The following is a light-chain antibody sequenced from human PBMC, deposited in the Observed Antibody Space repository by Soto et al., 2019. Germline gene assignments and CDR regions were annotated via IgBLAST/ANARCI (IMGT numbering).Light chain of an antibody. J-gene: IGKJ1*01. CDR1: QSVSSK. CDR2: GAS. Sequence: EIVMTQSPATLSVSPWEGATLSCKASQSVSSKLAWYQQKPGQAPRLLLYGASTRATGIPVRFSGSGSGTEFTLTISSLQSEDFAVYYCQQYNNWPRTFGQGTKVDIK. CDR3: QQYNNWPRT. V-gene: IGKV3-15*01.